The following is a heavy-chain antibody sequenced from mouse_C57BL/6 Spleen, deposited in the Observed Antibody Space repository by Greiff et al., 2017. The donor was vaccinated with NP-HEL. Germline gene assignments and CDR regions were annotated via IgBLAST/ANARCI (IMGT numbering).Heavy chain of an antibody. J-gene: IGHJ2*01. V-gene: IGHV1-72*01. D-gene: IGHD2-4*01. CDR1: GYTFTSYW. Sequence: VQLHQPGAELVKPGASVKLSCKASGYTFTSYWMHWVKQRPGRGLEWIGRIDPNSGGTKYNEKFKSKATLTADKPSSTDYMQLSSLTYEDAAVYYGARERDMGLRPFDYWGQGTTLTVSS. CDR3: ARERDMGLRPFDY. CDR2: IDPNSGGT.